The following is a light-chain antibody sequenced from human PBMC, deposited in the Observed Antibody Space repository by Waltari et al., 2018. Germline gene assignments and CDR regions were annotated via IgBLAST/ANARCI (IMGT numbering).Light chain of an antibody. CDR2: AAS. J-gene: IGKJ3*01. CDR3: QQLNNYPRT. CDR1: QDINNY. Sequence: DIQLTQSPSFLSASVGDRVTITCRASQDINNYLAWYQQKPGIAPNLLIYAASTLQSGVPSRFSGSRSGTEFTLTISSLQPEDFATYYCQQLNNYPRTFGPGTKVDIK. V-gene: IGKV1-9*01.